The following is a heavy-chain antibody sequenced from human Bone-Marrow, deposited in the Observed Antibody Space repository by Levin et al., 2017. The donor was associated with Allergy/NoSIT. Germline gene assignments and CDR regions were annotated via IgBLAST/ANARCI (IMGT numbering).Heavy chain of an antibody. CDR3: VRDGAEGNPYGGMDV. Sequence: GGSLRLSCAASGFTFNTYALHWVRQAPGNGPEWVSVISYDGTNKYYADSVRGRFTISRDNSRNTLSLQINSLRPEDTAVYYGVRDGAEGNPYGGMDVWGQGTTVTVSS. D-gene: IGHD4-23*01. J-gene: IGHJ6*02. CDR2: ISYDGTNK. CDR1: GFTFNTYA. V-gene: IGHV3-30*01.